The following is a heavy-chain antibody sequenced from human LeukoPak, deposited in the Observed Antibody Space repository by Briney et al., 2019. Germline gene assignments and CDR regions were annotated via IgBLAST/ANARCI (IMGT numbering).Heavy chain of an antibody. CDR1: GGSFSGYY. CDR2: IYYSGST. J-gene: IGHJ5*02. D-gene: IGHD2-15*01. V-gene: IGHV4-34*01. CDR3: ARGHIVVVVAALNAFDP. Sequence: SETLSLTCAVYGGSFSGYYWGWIRQPPGKGLEWIGSIYYSGSTYYNPSLKSRVTISVDTSKNRFSLKLSSVTAADTAVYYCARGHIVVVVAALNAFDPWGQGTLVTVSS.